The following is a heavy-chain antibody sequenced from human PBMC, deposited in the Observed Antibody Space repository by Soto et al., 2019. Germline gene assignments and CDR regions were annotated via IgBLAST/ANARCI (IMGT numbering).Heavy chain of an antibody. Sequence: QVQLVQSGAEVKKPGASVKVSCKASGYTFTNYHMHWVRQAPGLGLEWMGTINLFDGGTTYTQRFQGRVTMTRDTSTSTGYMELRSLRSEDTAVYYCASELTGTAYFDLWGSGTLVTVSS. J-gene: IGHJ2*01. CDR2: INLFDGGT. CDR3: ASELTGTAYFDL. CDR1: GYTFTNYH. V-gene: IGHV1-46*01. D-gene: IGHD1-20*01.